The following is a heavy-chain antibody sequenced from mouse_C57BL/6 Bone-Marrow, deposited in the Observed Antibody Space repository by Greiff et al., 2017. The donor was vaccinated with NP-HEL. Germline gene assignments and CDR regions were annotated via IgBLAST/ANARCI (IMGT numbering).Heavy chain of an antibody. V-gene: IGHV5-12*01. J-gene: IGHJ4*01. CDR1: GFTFSDYY. CDR3: AREGNCCYAMDY. CDR2: ISNGGGST. Sequence: EVQRVESGGGLVQPGGSLKLSCAASGFTFSDYYMYWVRQTPEKRLEWVAYISNGGGSTYYLDTVKGRFTISRDNAKNTLYLQMSRLKSEDTAMYYCAREGNCCYAMDYWGQGTSVTVSS. D-gene: IGHD4-1*01.